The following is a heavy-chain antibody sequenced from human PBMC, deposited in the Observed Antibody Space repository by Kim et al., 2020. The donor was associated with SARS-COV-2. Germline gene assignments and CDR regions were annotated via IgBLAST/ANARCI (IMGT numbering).Heavy chain of an antibody. D-gene: IGHD6-13*01. CDR2: IKQDGSEK. CDR1: GFTFSSYW. Sequence: GGSLRLSCAASGFTFSSYWMSWVRQAPGKGLEWVANIKQDGSEKYYVDSVKGRFTISRDNAKNSLYLQMNSLRAEDTAVYYCARDWSVSAAGPGWFDPWGQGTLVTVSS. CDR3: ARDWSVSAAGPGWFDP. J-gene: IGHJ5*02. V-gene: IGHV3-7*01.